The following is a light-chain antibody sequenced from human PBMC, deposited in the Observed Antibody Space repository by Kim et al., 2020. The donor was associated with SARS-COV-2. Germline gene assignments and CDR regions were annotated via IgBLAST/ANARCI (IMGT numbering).Light chain of an antibody. V-gene: IGLV2-14*03. CDR3: SSYTSSRTDYV. J-gene: IGLJ1*01. Sequence: SITISGTGTRRDVGGYKYGSWYQQHPGKAPKLMIYDVSDRPSGVSNRFSGCKSGNTASLTISGLQAEDEADYYCSSYTSSRTDYVFGTGTKVTVL. CDR2: DVS. CDR1: RRDVGGYKY.